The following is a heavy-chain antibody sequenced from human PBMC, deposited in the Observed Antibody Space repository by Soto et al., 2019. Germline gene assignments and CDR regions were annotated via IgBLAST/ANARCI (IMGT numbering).Heavy chain of an antibody. CDR1: GGTFSSYT. Sequence: SAKVSCKASGGTFSSYTISWVRQAPGQGLEWMGRIIPILGIANYAQKFQGRVTITADKSTSTAYMELSSLRSEDTAVYYCAITVAARLDNWFDPWGQGTPVTVSS. CDR3: AITVAARLDNWFDP. J-gene: IGHJ5*02. CDR2: IIPILGIA. V-gene: IGHV1-69*02. D-gene: IGHD6-6*01.